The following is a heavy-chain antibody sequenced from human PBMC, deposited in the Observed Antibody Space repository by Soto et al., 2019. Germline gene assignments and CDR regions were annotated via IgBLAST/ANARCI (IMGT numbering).Heavy chain of an antibody. CDR3: TTDQDWRLAFDI. D-gene: IGHD2-21*01. Sequence: GGSLRLSCAASGFTFSNAWMSWVRQAPGKGLEWVGRIKSKTDGGTTDYAAPVKGRFTISRDDSKNTLYLQMNSLKTEDTAVYYCTTDQDWRLAFDIWGQGTMVTVSS. CDR1: GFTFSNAW. J-gene: IGHJ3*02. V-gene: IGHV3-15*01. CDR2: IKSKTDGGTT.